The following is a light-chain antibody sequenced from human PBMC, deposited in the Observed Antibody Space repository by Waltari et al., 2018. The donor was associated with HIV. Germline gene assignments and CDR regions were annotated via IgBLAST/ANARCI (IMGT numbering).Light chain of an antibody. CDR3: QAWDSSTRV. J-gene: IGLJ2*01. CDR2: KDS. V-gene: IGLV3-1*01. CDR1: KLGDKY. Sequence: SYELTQPPSVSVSPGQTASITCSGDKLGDKYACWYQQKPGQSPVLVIYKDSKRPSGIPELFSGSNTGNTATVTISGTQAMDEADYYCQAWDSSTRVFGGGTQLTVL.